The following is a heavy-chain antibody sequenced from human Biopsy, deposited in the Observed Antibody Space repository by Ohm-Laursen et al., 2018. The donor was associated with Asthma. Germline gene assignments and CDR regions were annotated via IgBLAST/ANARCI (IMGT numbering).Heavy chain of an antibody. D-gene: IGHD2-2*01. V-gene: IGHV1-69*13. CDR1: GGTFNTYA. CDR2: INSVFGTT. CDR3: ARKAGSCISRTCYSLDF. J-gene: IGHJ4*02. Sequence: GASVKVSCKFLGGTFNTYAIGWVRQAPGQGLGRMGGINSVFGTTTYPQKFQDRVTITADDSTSTVYMELSSLRSEDTAVYYCARKAGSCISRTCYSLDFWGQGTLVTVSS.